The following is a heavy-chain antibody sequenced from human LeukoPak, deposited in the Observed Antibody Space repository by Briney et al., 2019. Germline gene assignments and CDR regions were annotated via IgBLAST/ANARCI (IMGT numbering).Heavy chain of an antibody. CDR2: INPNSGGT. V-gene: IGHV1-2*06. CDR3: AREFLRTPPYYYDSSGYMGAFDI. J-gene: IGHJ3*02. CDR1: GYTFTGYY. Sequence: ASVKVSCKASGYTFTGYYMHWVRQAPGQGLEWMGRINPNSGGTNYAQKFQGRVTMTRDTSISKAYMELSRLRSDDTAVYYCAREFLRTPPYYYDSSGYMGAFDIWGQGTMVTVSS. D-gene: IGHD3-22*01.